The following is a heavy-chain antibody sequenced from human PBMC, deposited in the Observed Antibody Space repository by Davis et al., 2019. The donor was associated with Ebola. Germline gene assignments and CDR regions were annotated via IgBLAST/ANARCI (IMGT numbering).Heavy chain of an antibody. V-gene: IGHV3-30-3*01. Sequence: GGSLRLSCAASGFTFSSYGMHWVRQAPGKGLEWVAVISYDGSNKYYADSVKGRFTISRDNSKNTLYLQMNSLRAEDTAVYYCARDGGSGSYGGTYYYYGMDVWGQGTTVTVSS. CDR1: GFTFSSYG. CDR2: ISYDGSNK. CDR3: ARDGGSGSYGGTYYYYGMDV. D-gene: IGHD3-10*01. J-gene: IGHJ6*02.